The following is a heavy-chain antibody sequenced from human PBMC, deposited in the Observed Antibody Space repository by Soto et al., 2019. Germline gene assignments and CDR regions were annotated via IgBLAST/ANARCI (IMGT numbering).Heavy chain of an antibody. Sequence: PSETLSLTCVVYGGSLSGYYWSWIRQLPGKGLEWIGEITPGGSAAYHPSPRRRGTISLDTSNNQISLELNLVTAADTGIYDCARGGGWRWTPTWGQGTLVTVSS. D-gene: IGHD3-3*01. CDR3: ARGGGWRWTPT. J-gene: IGHJ4*02. V-gene: IGHV4-34*01. CDR1: GGSLSGYY. CDR2: ITPGGSA.